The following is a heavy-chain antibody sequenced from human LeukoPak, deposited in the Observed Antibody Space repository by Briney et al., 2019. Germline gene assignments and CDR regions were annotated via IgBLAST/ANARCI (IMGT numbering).Heavy chain of an antibody. V-gene: IGHV4-4*02. D-gene: IGHD6-19*01. J-gene: IGHJ5*02. CDR3: ARMLAVAGRFDP. Sequence: SETLSLTCAVSGGSISSSNWWSWVRQPPGKGLEWIGYIYYSGSTNYNPSLKSRVTISVDTSKNQFSLKLSSVTAADTAVYYCARMLAVAGRFDPWGQGTLVTVSS. CDR2: IYYSGST. CDR1: GGSISSSNW.